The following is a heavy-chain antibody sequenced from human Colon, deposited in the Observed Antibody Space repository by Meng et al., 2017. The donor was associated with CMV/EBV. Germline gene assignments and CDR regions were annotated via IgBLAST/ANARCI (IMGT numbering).Heavy chain of an antibody. D-gene: IGHD3-10*01. V-gene: IGHV4-59*01. CDR2: IYYSGST. CDR1: GGSISSYY. J-gene: IGHJ4*02. CDR3: ARDIYGSGSYAIVY. Sequence: SETLSLTCTVSGGSISSYYWSWIRQPPGKGLEWIGYIYYSGSTNYNPSLKSRVTISVDTSKNQFSLKLSSVTAADTAVYYCARDIYGSGSYAIVYWGQGTLVTVSS.